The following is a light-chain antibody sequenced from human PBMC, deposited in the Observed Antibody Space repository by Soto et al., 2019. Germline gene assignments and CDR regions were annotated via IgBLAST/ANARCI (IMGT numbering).Light chain of an antibody. CDR2: ANT. V-gene: IGLV1-40*01. J-gene: IGLJ1*01. Sequence: QCVLTQPPSVSGAPGQRVTISCTGSSSNIGAGYDVHWYQQLPGTAPKLLIYANTNRPSGVPDRFSGSKSGTSASLAITGLQAEDEADYHCQSYDSSLSGYVFGTGTKVTVL. CDR3: QSYDSSLSGYV. CDR1: SSNIGAGYD.